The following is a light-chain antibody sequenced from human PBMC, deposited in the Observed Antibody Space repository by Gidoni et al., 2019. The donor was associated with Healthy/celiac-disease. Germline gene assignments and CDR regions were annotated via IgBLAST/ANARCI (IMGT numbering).Light chain of an antibody. J-gene: IGKJ2*01. CDR2: GAS. V-gene: IGKV3-15*01. CDR3: QQYNNWPPT. Sequence: ERVMTQSPATLSVPPGERATLSCRASQSVSSNLAWYPQTPGEAPRLLIYGASTRATGLPARLSGSGSGTEVPLTISRLPSEDFAVYFCQQYNNWPPTFGQGTKLEIK. CDR1: QSVSSN.